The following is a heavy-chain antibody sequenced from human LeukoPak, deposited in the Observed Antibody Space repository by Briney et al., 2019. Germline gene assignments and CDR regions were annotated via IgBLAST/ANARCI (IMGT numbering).Heavy chain of an antibody. Sequence: GSLRLSCAASGFTFSSYSMNWVRQPPGKGLEWIGEINHSGSTNYNPSLKSRVTISVDTSKNQFSLKLSSVTAADTAVYYCARGRKAARSFDYWGQGTLVTVSS. V-gene: IGHV4-34*01. CDR3: ARGRKAARSFDY. J-gene: IGHJ4*02. CDR2: INHSGST. D-gene: IGHD6-6*01. CDR1: GFTFSSYS.